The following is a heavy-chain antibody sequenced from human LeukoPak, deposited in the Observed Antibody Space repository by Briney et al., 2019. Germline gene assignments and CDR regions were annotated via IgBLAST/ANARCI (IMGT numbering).Heavy chain of an antibody. CDR1: GFTFSRFF. CDR2: IKEDGSET. V-gene: IGHV3-7*01. J-gene: IGHJ6*02. CDR3: TRDANHYGGMDV. Sequence: PGGSLRLSCAASGFTFSRFFMTWARQVPGKGLEWVANIKEDGSETFHADAVRGRFTISRDNAENSVYLQMNSLRVEDTAVYYCTRDANHYGGMDVWGQGTTVTVSS.